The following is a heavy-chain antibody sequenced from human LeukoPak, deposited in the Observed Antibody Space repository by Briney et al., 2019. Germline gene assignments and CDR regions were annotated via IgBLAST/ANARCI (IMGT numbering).Heavy chain of an antibody. CDR3: ARAPVLRYFDWFPPYYYYGMDV. Sequence: EASVKVSCKASGGTFSSYAISWVRQAPGQGLEWMGGIIPIFGTANYAQKFQGRVTITADESTSTAYMELSSLRSEDTAVYYCARAPVLRYFDWFPPYYYYGMDVWGQGTTVTVSS. CDR1: GGTFSSYA. V-gene: IGHV1-69*13. J-gene: IGHJ6*02. D-gene: IGHD3-9*01. CDR2: IIPIFGTA.